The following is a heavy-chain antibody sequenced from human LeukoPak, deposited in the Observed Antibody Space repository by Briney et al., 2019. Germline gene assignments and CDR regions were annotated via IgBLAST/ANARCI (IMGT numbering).Heavy chain of an antibody. Sequence: SVKVSCKASGGTFSSYAISWVRQAPGQGLEWMGGIIPIFGTANYAQKFQGRVTMTEDTSTDTAYMELSSLRSEDTAVYYCAANILSFDYWGQGTLVTVSS. CDR1: GGTFSSYA. CDR2: IIPIFGTA. CDR3: AANILSFDY. J-gene: IGHJ4*02. V-gene: IGHV1-69*06.